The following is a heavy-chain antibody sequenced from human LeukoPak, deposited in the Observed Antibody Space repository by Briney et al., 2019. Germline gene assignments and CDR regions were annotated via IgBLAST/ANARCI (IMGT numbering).Heavy chain of an antibody. J-gene: IGHJ4*02. CDR3: AREGFCGGDCYLFDY. D-gene: IGHD2-21*02. CDR1: GGSISSGDYY. V-gene: IGHV4-31*03. Sequence: PSQTLSLTCTVSGGSISSGDYYWSWLRQHPGKGLEWIGYIYYSGSTYYNPSLKSRVTMSLDTSKNQFSLKLSSVTAADTAVYYCAREGFCGGDCYLFDYWGQGTLVTVSS. CDR2: IYYSGST.